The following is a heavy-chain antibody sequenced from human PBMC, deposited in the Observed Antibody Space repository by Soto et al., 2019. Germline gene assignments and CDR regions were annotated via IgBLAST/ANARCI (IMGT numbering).Heavy chain of an antibody. V-gene: IGHV1-24*01. CDR3: ATEPPLRYSSGWRTYYFDY. Sequence: GASVKVSCKVSGYTLTELSMHWVRQAPGKGLEWMGGFDPEDGETIYAQKFQGRVTMTEDTSTDTAYMELSSMRSEDTAVYYCATEPPLRYSSGWRTYYFDYWGQGTLVTVSS. J-gene: IGHJ4*02. CDR2: FDPEDGET. D-gene: IGHD6-19*01. CDR1: GYTLTELS.